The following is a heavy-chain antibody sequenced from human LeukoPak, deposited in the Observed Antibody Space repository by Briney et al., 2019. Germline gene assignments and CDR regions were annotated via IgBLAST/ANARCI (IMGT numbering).Heavy chain of an antibody. V-gene: IGHV3-30-3*01. J-gene: IGHJ4*02. CDR3: ARDHDSGGGGGY. CDR2: ISIDGNTK. Sequence: GGSLRLSCAVSGFTFSRYTMHWVRQAPGQGLEWVAVISIDGNTKYHADSVRGRFTISRDNSKNTLYLQMNSLRTEDAAVYFCARDHDSGGGGGYWGQGTLVTVSS. D-gene: IGHD1-26*01. CDR1: GFTFSRYT.